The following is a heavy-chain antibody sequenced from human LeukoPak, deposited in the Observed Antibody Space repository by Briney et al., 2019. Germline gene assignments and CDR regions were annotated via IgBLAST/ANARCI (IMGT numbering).Heavy chain of an antibody. CDR3: AKTAPWYDILTGYYSF. Sequence: GGSLRLSCAASGFTFSSYGMHWVRQAPGKGLEWVAVISYDGSNKYYADSVKGRFTISRDNSKNTLYLQMNSLRAEDTAVYYCAKTAPWYDILTGYYSFCGQGTLVTVSS. J-gene: IGHJ4*02. D-gene: IGHD3-9*01. CDR2: ISYDGSNK. V-gene: IGHV3-30*18. CDR1: GFTFSSYG.